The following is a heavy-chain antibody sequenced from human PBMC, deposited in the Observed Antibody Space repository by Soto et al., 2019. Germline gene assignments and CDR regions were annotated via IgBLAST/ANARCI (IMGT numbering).Heavy chain of an antibody. D-gene: IGHD3-3*01. CDR3: AKGLFQYDFWSGYQK. V-gene: IGHV3-9*01. CDR2: ISWDGGTI. CDR1: GFTFDDYA. Sequence: EVQLVESGGGLAQPGRSLRLSCATSGFTFDDYAMHWVRQAPGKGLEWVSGISWDGGTIGYADSVKGRFTISRDNAKKSMFMEMITLRPEDTAIYFCAKGLFQYDFWSGYQKWGQGTLVTVSS. J-gene: IGHJ4*02.